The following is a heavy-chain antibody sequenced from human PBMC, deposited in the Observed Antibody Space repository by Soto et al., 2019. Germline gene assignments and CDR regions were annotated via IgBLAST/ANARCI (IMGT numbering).Heavy chain of an antibody. Sequence: SETLSLTCSVSGTSVSNYYWSWIRQPAGKGLEHIGRIYTSGSTSYNPSLKSRVTMSMDTSQTQIYLNLTSVTGADTAVYYCARGGIQLSYACGYWGQGIKVTVSS. CDR1: GTSVSNYY. CDR3: ARGGIQLSYACGY. CDR2: IYTSGST. V-gene: IGHV4-4*07. J-gene: IGHJ4*02. D-gene: IGHD5-18*01.